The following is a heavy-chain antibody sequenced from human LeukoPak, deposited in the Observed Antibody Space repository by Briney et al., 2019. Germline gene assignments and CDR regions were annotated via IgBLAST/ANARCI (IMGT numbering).Heavy chain of an antibody. CDR2: ISAQNGNT. CDR1: GYTFTGCY. V-gene: IGHV1-18*04. CDR3: ARESNGGYGFDY. D-gene: IGHD5-12*01. Sequence: ASVKVSCKASGYTFTGCYMHWLRQAPGQGLEWMGWISAQNGNTNYVQQFLGRVTMTRDTSASTAYMELRSLKSDDTAVYYCARESNGGYGFDYWGQGTLVTVAS. J-gene: IGHJ4*02.